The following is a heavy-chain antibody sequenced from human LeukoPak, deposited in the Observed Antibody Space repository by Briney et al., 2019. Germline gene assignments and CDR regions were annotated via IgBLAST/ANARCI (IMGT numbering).Heavy chain of an antibody. Sequence: PGGSLRLSCAASGFTFSSYGMHWVRQAPGKGLEWVAVISYDGSNKYYADSVKGRFTISRDNSKNTLYLQMNSLRAEDTAVYYCAKGRRWELLQTPGVHFDYWGQGTLVTVSS. J-gene: IGHJ4*02. D-gene: IGHD1-26*01. CDR3: AKGRRWELLQTPGVHFDY. CDR1: GFTFSSYG. CDR2: ISYDGSNK. V-gene: IGHV3-30*18.